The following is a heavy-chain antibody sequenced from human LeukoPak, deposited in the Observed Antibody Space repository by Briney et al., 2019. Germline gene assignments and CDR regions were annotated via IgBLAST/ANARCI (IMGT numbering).Heavy chain of an antibody. CDR2: IYYSGST. CDR3: AAHYCSAGSCYYDP. Sequence: SGTLSLTCTVSGGSISSSRHYWGWIRQPPGKGLEWVGSIYYSGSTYYNPSLKSRLTISVDTSKSQFSLRLSSVTAADTAVYYCAAHYCSAGSCYYDPWGQGTLVTVSS. V-gene: IGHV4-39*01. D-gene: IGHD2-15*01. J-gene: IGHJ5*02. CDR1: GGSISSSRHY.